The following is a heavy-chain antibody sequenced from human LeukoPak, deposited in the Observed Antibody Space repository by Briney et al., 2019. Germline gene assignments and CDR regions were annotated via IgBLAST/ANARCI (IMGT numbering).Heavy chain of an antibody. CDR2: IYTSGST. V-gene: IGHV4-61*02. CDR3: AREGRGYYYYYMDV. Sequence: SETLSLTCTVSGGSISSGSYYWSWIRQPAGTGLEWIGRIYTSGSTNYNPSLKSRVTISVDTSKNQFSLKLSSVTAADTAVYYCAREGRGYYYYYMDVWGKGTTVTISS. CDR1: GGSISSGSYY. D-gene: IGHD5-24*01. J-gene: IGHJ6*03.